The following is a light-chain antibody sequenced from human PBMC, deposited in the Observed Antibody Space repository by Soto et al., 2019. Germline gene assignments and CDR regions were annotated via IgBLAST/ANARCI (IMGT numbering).Light chain of an antibody. J-gene: IGLJ1*01. CDR1: SSDVGGYNY. V-gene: IGLV2-14*01. Sequence: QSALTQPASVSGSPGQSITISFTGTSSDVGGYNYVSWYQHHPGKVPKLLISEVSKGPSGVSSRFSGSKSGNTASLTSSGLQADDEADYFCSSYTTSATYVFGTGTKLTVL. CDR2: EVS. CDR3: SSYTTSATYV.